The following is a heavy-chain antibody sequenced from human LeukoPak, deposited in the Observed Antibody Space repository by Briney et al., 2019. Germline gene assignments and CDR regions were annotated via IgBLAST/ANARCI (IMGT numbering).Heavy chain of an antibody. V-gene: IGHV4-59*08. Sequence: SETLSLTCTVSGGSISSYYWSWIRQPPGKGLEWIGYIYYSGSTNYNPSLKSRVTISVDTSKNQFSLKLSSVTAAVTAVYYCARLSSSSWYSLDYWGQGTLVTVSS. CDR2: IYYSGST. CDR1: GGSISSYY. J-gene: IGHJ4*02. D-gene: IGHD6-13*01. CDR3: ARLSSSSWYSLDY.